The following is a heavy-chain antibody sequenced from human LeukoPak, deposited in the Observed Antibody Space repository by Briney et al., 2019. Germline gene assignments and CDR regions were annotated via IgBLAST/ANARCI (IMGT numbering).Heavy chain of an antibody. CDR1: GGSISSDY. D-gene: IGHD6-19*01. J-gene: IGHJ1*01. CDR2: IYDSGST. V-gene: IGHV4-59*01. Sequence: SETLSLTCTVSGGSISSDYWSWIRQPPGKGLEWIGYIYDSGSTNYNPPLKSRVTISVDTSKNQFSLRLSSVTAADTAVYYCASLYSSSGGRRSFQHWGQGTLVTVSS. CDR3: ASLYSSSGGRRSFQH.